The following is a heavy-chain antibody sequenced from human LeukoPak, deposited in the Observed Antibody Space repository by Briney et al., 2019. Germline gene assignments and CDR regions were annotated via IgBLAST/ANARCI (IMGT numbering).Heavy chain of an antibody. CDR2: ISSSGSTI. CDR1: GLTFSSYE. V-gene: IGHV3-48*03. Sequence: PGGSLRLSCAASGLTFSSYEMNWVRQAPGKGLEWVSYISSSGSTIYYADSVKGRFTISRDNAKNSLYLQMNSLRAEDTAVYYCARVRKDIQSMVRGQNYYYYYYMDVWGKGTTVTISS. J-gene: IGHJ6*03. CDR3: ARVRKDIQSMVRGQNYYYYYYMDV. D-gene: IGHD3-10*01.